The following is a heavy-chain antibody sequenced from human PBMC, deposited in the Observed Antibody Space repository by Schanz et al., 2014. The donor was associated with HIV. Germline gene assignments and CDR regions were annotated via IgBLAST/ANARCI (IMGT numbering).Heavy chain of an antibody. CDR3: ARLGTXXXADS. Sequence: EVHLVESGGGLVQPGGSLRLSCAASRFTFRDYWMGWVRQAPGKGLESVATIDQGGSATYYVDSVEGRFTMSRDNAKNSLYLQMNTLRAGDTAVXYCARLGTXXXADSWGQGTQVIVSS. CDR1: RFTFRDYW. CDR2: IDQGGSAT. J-gene: IGHJ5*01. D-gene: IGHD1-26*01. V-gene: IGHV3-7*01.